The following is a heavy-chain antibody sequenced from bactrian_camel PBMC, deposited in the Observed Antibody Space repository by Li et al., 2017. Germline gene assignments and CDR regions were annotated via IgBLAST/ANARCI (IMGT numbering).Heavy chain of an antibody. D-gene: IGHD5*01. CDR2: IDSFGGT. Sequence: HVQLVESGGDSVEAGGSRTLSCTASKPIYDCCMGWFRQAPGQERQGIAAIDSFGGTNYADSVKDRFTISLDNNKATLFLQMNSLKSEDTAVYYCAAALWGPPPGQNLRAADFGYLGRGTQVTVS. CDR1: KPIYDCC. CDR3: AAALWGPPPGQNLRAADFGY. V-gene: IGHV3S55*01. J-gene: IGHJ6*01.